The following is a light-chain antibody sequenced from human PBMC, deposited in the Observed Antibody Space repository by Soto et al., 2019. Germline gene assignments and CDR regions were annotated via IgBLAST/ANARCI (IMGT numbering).Light chain of an antibody. Sequence: EIVLTQSPGTLSSSPGGRATLSCRASQSVSSSYLAWYQQKPGQAPRLLIYGASSRATGIPDRFSGSGSGTDFTLTISRLEPEDFAVYYCQQYGSSGTFGQGTKVDI. J-gene: IGKJ1*01. V-gene: IGKV3-20*01. CDR2: GAS. CDR3: QQYGSSGT. CDR1: QSVSSSY.